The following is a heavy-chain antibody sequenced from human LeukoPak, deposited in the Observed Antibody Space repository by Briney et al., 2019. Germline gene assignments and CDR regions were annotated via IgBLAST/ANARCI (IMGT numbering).Heavy chain of an antibody. J-gene: IGHJ4*02. CDR1: GGPMSSYY. CDR3: ARVAGYTYSYYYFDY. D-gene: IGHD5-18*01. V-gene: IGHV4-59*01. Sequence: SETLSLTCTVSGGPMSSYYWSWIRQPPGKGLEWIGYIYYSGSTKYNPSLKSRVTISVDTSKNQFSLKLTSVTAADTAVYFCARVAGYTYSYYYFDYWGQGTLVTVSS. CDR2: IYYSGST.